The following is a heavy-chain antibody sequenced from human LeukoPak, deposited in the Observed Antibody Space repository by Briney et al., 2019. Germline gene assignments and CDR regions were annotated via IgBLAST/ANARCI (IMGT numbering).Heavy chain of an antibody. CDR1: GYSFTSHW. CDR2: LYPGDSDT. Sequence: GESLKISCKGSGYSFTSHWIGWVRQMPGKGLEWMRILYPGDSDTIYSPSFQGQVTISADKSISTAYLQWSSLKASDTAMYYCARRGPESVFDYWGQGTLVTVSS. CDR3: ARRGPESVFDY. V-gene: IGHV5-51*01. J-gene: IGHJ4*02.